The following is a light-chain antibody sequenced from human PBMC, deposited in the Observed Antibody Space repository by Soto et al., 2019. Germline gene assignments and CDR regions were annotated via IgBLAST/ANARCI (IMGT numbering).Light chain of an antibody. V-gene: IGLV7-46*01. CDR3: LLVYSGTVV. CDR2: DTT. CDR1: TGAVTSGHY. J-gene: IGLJ2*01. Sequence: QAVVTQEPSLTVSPGGTVILTCGSSTGAVTSGHYPYWFQQKPGQAPKTLIYDTTNKQSWSPARFSGSLLGGKAALTLSGAQPGDEADYYCLLVYSGTVVFGGGTKLTVL.